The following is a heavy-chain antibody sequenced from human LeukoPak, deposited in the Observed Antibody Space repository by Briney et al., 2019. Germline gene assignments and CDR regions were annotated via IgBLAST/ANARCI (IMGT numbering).Heavy chain of an antibody. Sequence: PGRSLRLSCAASGFIFNNYGLVWVRQAPGKGLEWVSAISNDGGGTTYADFVKGRFTISRDNSKNTLFLQMNSLRGEDTALYYCAKGGSGYFLDLWGQGTLVTVSS. CDR2: ISNDGGGT. D-gene: IGHD3-22*01. CDR3: AKGGSGYFLDL. V-gene: IGHV3-23*01. J-gene: IGHJ5*02. CDR1: GFIFNNYG.